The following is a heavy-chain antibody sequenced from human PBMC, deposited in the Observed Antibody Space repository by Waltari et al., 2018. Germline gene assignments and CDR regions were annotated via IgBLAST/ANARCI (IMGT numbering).Heavy chain of an antibody. J-gene: IGHJ5*02. Sequence: QVQLVQSGAEVRKPGSSVKVSCKASGGTFSSYAISWVRQAPGQGLEWMGGIIPILGIANYAQKYQGRVTITADESTSTAYMELSSLRSEDTAVYYCASGTKGGGWFDPWGQGTLVTVSS. CDR1: GGTFSSYA. D-gene: IGHD1-1*01. V-gene: IGHV1-69*04. CDR3: ASGTKGGGWFDP. CDR2: IIPILGIA.